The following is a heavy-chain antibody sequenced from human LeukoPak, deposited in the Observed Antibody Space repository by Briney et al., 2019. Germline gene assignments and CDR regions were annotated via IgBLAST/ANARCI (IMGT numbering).Heavy chain of an antibody. D-gene: IGHD3-22*01. Sequence: GGSLRLSCAASGFIFSSYGMHWVRQAPGKGLEWVALISYDGSNKYYADSVKGRFTISRDNSKNTLYLQMNSLRAEETAVYYCAKDLAVTYFYGSSGFAPDYWGQGTLVTVSS. CDR1: GFIFSSYG. CDR3: AKDLAVTYFYGSSGFAPDY. J-gene: IGHJ4*02. V-gene: IGHV3-30*18. CDR2: ISYDGSNK.